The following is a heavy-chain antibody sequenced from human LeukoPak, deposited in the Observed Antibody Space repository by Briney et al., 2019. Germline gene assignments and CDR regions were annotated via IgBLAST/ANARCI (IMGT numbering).Heavy chain of an antibody. CDR1: GGSISSGGYY. J-gene: IGHJ6*03. Sequence: KASETLSLTCTVSGGSISSGGYYWSWIRQHPGKGLEWIGYIYYSGSTYYIPSLKSRVTISVDTSKNQFSLKLSSVTAADTAVYYCASSIAARPSYYYYMDVWGKGTTVTVSS. V-gene: IGHV4-31*03. D-gene: IGHD6-6*01. CDR3: ASSIAARPSYYYYMDV. CDR2: IYYSGST.